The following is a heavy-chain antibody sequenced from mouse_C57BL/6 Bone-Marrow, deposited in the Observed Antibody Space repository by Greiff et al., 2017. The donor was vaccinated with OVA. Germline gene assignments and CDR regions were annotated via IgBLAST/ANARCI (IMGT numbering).Heavy chain of an antibody. D-gene: IGHD2-1*01. V-gene: IGHV3-6*01. CDR1: GYSITSGYY. CDR3: ASSYGNPFAY. J-gene: IGHJ3*01. CDR2: ISYDGSN. Sequence: EVKLQESGPGLVKPSQSLSLTCSVTGYSITSGYYWNWIRQFPGNKLEWMGYISYDGSNNYNPSLKNRISITRDTSKNQFFLKLNSVTTEDTATYYCASSYGNPFAYWGQGTLVTVSA.